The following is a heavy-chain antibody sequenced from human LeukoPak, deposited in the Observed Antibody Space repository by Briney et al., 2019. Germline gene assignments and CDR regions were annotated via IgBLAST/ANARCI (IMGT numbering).Heavy chain of an antibody. Sequence: PSETLSLTCTVSGGSISSGSYYWSWIRQPPGKGLEWIGEINHSGSTNYNPSLKSRVTISVDTSKNQFSLKLSSVTAADTAVYYCARHHLDSQVGDRLLRYYFDYWGQGTLVTVSS. CDR1: GGSISSGSYY. V-gene: IGHV4-39*01. J-gene: IGHJ4*02. D-gene: IGHD3/OR15-3a*01. CDR2: INHSGST. CDR3: ARHHLDSQVGDRLLRYYFDY.